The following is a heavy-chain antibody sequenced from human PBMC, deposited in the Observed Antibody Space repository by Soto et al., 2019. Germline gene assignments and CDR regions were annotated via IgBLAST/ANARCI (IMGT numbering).Heavy chain of an antibody. V-gene: IGHV4-34*01. D-gene: IGHD3-3*01. CDR1: GGSFSGYY. J-gene: IGHJ5*02. CDR2: INHSGST. Sequence: PSETLSLTCAVYGGSFSGYYWSWIRQPPGKGLEWIGEINHSGSTNYNPSLKSRVTISVDTSKNQFSLKLSSVTAADTAVYYCARAHIQYYDFWSGSKTRGWFDPWGQGTLVTVSS. CDR3: ARAHIQYYDFWSGSKTRGWFDP.